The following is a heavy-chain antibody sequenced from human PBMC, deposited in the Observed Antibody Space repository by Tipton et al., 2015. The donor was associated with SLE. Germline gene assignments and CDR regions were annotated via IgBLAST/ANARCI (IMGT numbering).Heavy chain of an antibody. CDR1: GGSFSGYH. J-gene: IGHJ4*02. CDR3: ARLSYSGSS. V-gene: IGHV4-34*01. Sequence: TLSLTCAVYGGSFSGYHWSWIRQPPGKGLEWIGEINHSGSTNYNPSLKSRVTISVDTSKNQFSLKLSSVTAADTAVYYCARLSYSGSSWGQGTLVTVSS. CDR2: INHSGST. D-gene: IGHD1-26*01.